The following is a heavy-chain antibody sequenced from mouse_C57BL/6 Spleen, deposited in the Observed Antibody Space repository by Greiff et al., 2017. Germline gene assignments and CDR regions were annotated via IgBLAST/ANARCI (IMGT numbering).Heavy chain of an antibody. CDR1: GYTFTDYE. CDR3: TREGGYGSTRYFDV. CDR2: IDPETGGT. D-gene: IGHD1-1*01. Sequence: VHLVESGAELVRPGASVTLSCKASGYTFTDYEMHWVKQTPVHGLEWIGAIDPETGGTAYNQKFKGKAILTADKSSSTAYMELRSLTSEDSAVYYCTREGGYGSTRYFDVWGTGTTVTVSS. J-gene: IGHJ1*03. V-gene: IGHV1-15*01.